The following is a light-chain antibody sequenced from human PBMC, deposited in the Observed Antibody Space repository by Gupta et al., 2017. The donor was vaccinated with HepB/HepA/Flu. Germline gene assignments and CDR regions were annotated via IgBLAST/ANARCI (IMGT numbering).Light chain of an antibody. CDR1: SSDIGAYNY. Sequence: QSALTQPASVSGSPGQSITISCPGTSSDIGAYNYVSWYQQYPGKAPKLIIYVVTSRPSGVSKRFSGSKSGNTASLTISGLQAEDEADYYCSSYISSSTPVVFGGGTKLTVL. V-gene: IGLV2-14*03. CDR2: VVT. J-gene: IGLJ2*01. CDR3: SSYISSSTPVV.